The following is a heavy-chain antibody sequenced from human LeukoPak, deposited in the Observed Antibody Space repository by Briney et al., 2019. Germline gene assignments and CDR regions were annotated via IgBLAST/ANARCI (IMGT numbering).Heavy chain of an antibody. CDR1: GGSISSGGYS. J-gene: IGHJ6*02. D-gene: IGHD3-10*01. CDR3: ARGHPPNLDV. CDR2: IYHSGST. Sequence: SETLSLTCAVSGGSISSGGYSWSWIRQPPGKGLEWIGYIYHSGSTYYNPSLKSRVTISVDRSKNQFSLKLSSVTTADTAVYYCARGHPPNLDVWGQGTTVTVSS. V-gene: IGHV4-30-2*02.